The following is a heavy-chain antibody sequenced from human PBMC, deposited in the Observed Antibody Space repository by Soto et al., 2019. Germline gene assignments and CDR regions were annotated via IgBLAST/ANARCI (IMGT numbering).Heavy chain of an antibody. J-gene: IGHJ6*02. CDR1: GFTFSSYA. CDR3: AKDPGAGYSSGWSSIYYYYGMDV. D-gene: IGHD6-19*01. V-gene: IGHV3-23*01. Sequence: GSLRLSCAASGFTFSSYAMSWVRQAPGKGLEWVSAISGSGGSTYYADSVKGRFTISRDNSKNTLYLQMNSLRAEDTAVYYCAKDPGAGYSSGWSSIYYYYGMDVWGQGTTVTVSS. CDR2: ISGSGGST.